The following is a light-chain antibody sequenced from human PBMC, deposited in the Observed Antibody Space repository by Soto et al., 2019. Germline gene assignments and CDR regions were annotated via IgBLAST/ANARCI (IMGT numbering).Light chain of an antibody. CDR3: QQYYTTPLT. CDR1: QSVLYSSNHQNY. Sequence: DIVMTQSPDSLAVSLGERATINCKSSQSVLYSSNHQNYLAWYQQKPGQPPQLLIYWASTRESGVTDRFSGSGSGTDFTLTISSLQAEDVAVYYCQQYYTTPLTFGGGTKVDI. J-gene: IGKJ4*01. CDR2: WAS. V-gene: IGKV4-1*01.